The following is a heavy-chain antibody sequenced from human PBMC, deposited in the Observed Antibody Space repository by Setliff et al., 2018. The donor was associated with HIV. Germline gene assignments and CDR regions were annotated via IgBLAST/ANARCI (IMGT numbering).Heavy chain of an antibody. V-gene: IGHV4-38-2*02. J-gene: IGHJ3*02. Sequence: SETLSLTCTLSGGSISSGYSWGWIRQPPGKGLEWIGSIYHSGSTYYNPSIKSRVTISVDTSKNQFSLKLSSVTAADTAMYYCARLTTVGAFDIWGQGTMVTVSS. D-gene: IGHD1-1*01. CDR3: ARLTTVGAFDI. CDR1: GGSISSGYS. CDR2: IYHSGST.